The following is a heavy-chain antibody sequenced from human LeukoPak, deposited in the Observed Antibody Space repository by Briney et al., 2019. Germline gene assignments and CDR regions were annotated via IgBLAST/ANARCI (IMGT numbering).Heavy chain of an antibody. CDR2: ISAYNGNT. J-gene: IGHJ5*01. CDR3: ARMISAAGTARFDS. CDR1: GYTFTSYG. V-gene: IGHV1-18*01. D-gene: IGHD6-13*01. Sequence: ASVKVSCKASGYTFTSYGISWVRQAPGQGLEWMGWISAYNGNTNYAQKLQGRVTMTTDTSTSTAYMELRSLRSDDTAVYYCARMISAAGTARFDSWGQGTLVTVSS.